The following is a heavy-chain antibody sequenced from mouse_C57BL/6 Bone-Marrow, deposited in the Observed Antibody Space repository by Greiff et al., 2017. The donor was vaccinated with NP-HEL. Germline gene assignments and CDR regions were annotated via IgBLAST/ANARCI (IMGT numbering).Heavy chain of an antibody. CDR3: ASHYYGSSYNY. D-gene: IGHD1-1*01. Sequence: VQLQQPGAELVKPGASVKLSCKASGYTFTSYWMQWVKQRPGQGLEWIGEIDPSDSYTNYNQKVKGKATLTVDTSSSTAYMQLSSLTSEDSAVYYCASHYYGSSYNYWGQGTTITVSS. J-gene: IGHJ2*01. V-gene: IGHV1-50*01. CDR2: IDPSDSYT. CDR1: GYTFTSYW.